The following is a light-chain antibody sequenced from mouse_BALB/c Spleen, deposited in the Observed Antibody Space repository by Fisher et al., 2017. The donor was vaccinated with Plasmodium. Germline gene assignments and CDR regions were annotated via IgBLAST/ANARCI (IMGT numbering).Light chain of an antibody. CDR1: QSLLNSDGKTY. CDR2: LVS. V-gene: IGKV1-135*01. Sequence: DIVMTQSPLTLSVTIGQPASISCKSSQSLLNSDGKTYLSWLLQRPGQSPKRLIYLVSKLDSGVPDRFTGSGSGTDFTLKISRVEAEDLGVYFCSQSTHLPLTFGSVTTLEI. J-gene: IGKJ4*01. CDR3: SQSTHLPLT.